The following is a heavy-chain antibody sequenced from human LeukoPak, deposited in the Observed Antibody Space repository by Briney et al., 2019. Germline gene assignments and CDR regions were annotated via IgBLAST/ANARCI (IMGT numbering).Heavy chain of an antibody. CDR3: ARDLRDCSGGSCYTYNWFDP. CDR2: INWNGGST. Sequence: PGGSLRLSCGASGFTVSSNYMSWVRQAPGKGLEWVSGINWNGGSTGYADSVKGRFTISRDNAKNSLYLQMNSLRAEDTALYYCARDLRDCSGGSCYTYNWFDPWGQGTLVTVSS. CDR1: GFTVSSNY. J-gene: IGHJ5*02. D-gene: IGHD2-15*01. V-gene: IGHV3-20*04.